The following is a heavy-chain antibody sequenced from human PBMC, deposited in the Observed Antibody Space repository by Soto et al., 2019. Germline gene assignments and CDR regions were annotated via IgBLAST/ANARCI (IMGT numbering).Heavy chain of an antibody. Sequence: EVHLVESGGGLVQPWGSLRLSCAASGFTFSSYWMHWVRQAPGKGLVWVSRITSDGSSTSYADSVKGRFTISRDNAKNTLDLQMNSLRAEDTAVYYCARMGGGGYDVWSGYGYYYYGMDVWGQGTTVTVSS. V-gene: IGHV3-74*01. CDR3: ARMGGGGYDVWSGYGYYYYGMDV. CDR1: GFTFSSYW. D-gene: IGHD3-3*01. J-gene: IGHJ6*02. CDR2: ITSDGSST.